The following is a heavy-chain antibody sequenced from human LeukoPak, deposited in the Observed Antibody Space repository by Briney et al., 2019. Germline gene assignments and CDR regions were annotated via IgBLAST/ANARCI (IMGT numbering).Heavy chain of an antibody. CDR2: ISAHSGST. V-gene: IGHV1-18*01. CDR3: ARDRDLDNGDLRRFFDY. Sequence: ASVKVSCKASGYTFTNYGVSWVRLAPGQGLEWLGWISAHSGSTNYAQKLQGRVTMTRDTSTSTAYMELMSLRSDDTAFYYCARDRDLDNGDLRRFFDYWGQGTLVTVSS. CDR1: GYTFTNYG. J-gene: IGHJ4*02. D-gene: IGHD4-17*01.